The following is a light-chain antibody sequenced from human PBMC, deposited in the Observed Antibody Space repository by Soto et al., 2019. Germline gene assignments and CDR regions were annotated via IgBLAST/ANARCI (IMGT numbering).Light chain of an antibody. CDR2: WAS. J-gene: IGKJ4*01. CDR3: QKYYTNALT. Sequence: DIVMTQSPDSLAVSLGERATINCKSSQSVLYSSNNKNYLAWYQQKPVQPPKLLIYWASTRESGVPDRFSGSGSGTDFTLTISSLQAEDVAVYYCQKYYTNALTFGGGTKVGVK. CDR1: QSVLYSSNNKNY. V-gene: IGKV4-1*01.